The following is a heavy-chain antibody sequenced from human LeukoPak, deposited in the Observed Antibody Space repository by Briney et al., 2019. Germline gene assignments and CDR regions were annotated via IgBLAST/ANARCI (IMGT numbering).Heavy chain of an antibody. CDR2: IYWDGSST. CDR1: GFTFDDYT. Sequence: GGSLRLSCAASGFTFDDYTMHWVRQPPGKGLEWVSLIYWDGSSTYYADSVKGRFTISRDNSKNTLYLQMNSLRAEDTAVYYCAKDGGYYGSGSYYNFHDYYYYYMGVWGKGTTVTISS. J-gene: IGHJ6*03. V-gene: IGHV3-43*01. CDR3: AKDGGYYGSGSYYNFHDYYYYYMGV. D-gene: IGHD3-10*01.